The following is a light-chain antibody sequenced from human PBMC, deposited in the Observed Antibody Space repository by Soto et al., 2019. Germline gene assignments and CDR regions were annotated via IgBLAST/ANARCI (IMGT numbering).Light chain of an antibody. CDR3: QQYKDWPPLT. J-gene: IGKJ4*01. CDR1: QSVRSD. Sequence: EILITQSPVTLSVSPGERATLSCRASQSVRSDLAWYQQKPGQAPRLLIYGASTRATGIPARFSGSGSGTEFTLTISSLQSEDFAVYYCQQYKDWPPLTFGGGTKVEIK. CDR2: GAS. V-gene: IGKV3-15*01.